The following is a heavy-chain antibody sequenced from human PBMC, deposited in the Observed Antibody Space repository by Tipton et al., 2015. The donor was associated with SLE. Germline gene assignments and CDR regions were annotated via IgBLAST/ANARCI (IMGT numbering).Heavy chain of an antibody. V-gene: IGHV4-34*12. CDR3: ARVAPTEVFDY. CDR2: IIHSGVT. D-gene: IGHD1-1*01. CDR1: GGSFSGYS. Sequence: LRLSCAVYGGSFSGYSWTWIRQPPGKGLEWIGEIIHSGVTNYNPSLRSRVTISVDMSKNQVSLKLSSVTAADTAVYYCARVAPTEVFDYWGQGTLVTVSS. J-gene: IGHJ4*02.